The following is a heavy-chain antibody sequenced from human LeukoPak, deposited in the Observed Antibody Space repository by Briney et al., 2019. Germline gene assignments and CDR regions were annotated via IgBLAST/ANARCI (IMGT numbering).Heavy chain of an antibody. CDR3: ARLAKGTMVRGVRYFDL. CDR2: IYYSGST. J-gene: IGHJ2*01. CDR1: GGSISSSSYY. V-gene: IGHV4-39*01. Sequence: SETLSLTCTVSGGSISSSSYYWGWIRQPPGKGLEWLGSIYYSGSTYYNPSLKSRVTISVDTSKNQFSLKLSSVTAADTAVYYCARLAKGTMVRGVRYFDLWGRGTLVTVSS. D-gene: IGHD3-10*01.